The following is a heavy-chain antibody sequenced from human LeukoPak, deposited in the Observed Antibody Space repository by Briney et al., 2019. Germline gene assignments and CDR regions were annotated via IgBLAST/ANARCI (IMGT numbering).Heavy chain of an antibody. D-gene: IGHD6-13*01. CDR1: GYSISSGYY. J-gene: IGHJ6*03. CDR2: IYHSGST. V-gene: IGHV4-38-2*02. CDR3: ARSIAAAGDYYYYYYMDV. Sequence: SETLSLTCTVSGYSISSGYYWGWIRQPPGKGLEWIGSIYHSGSTYYNPSLKSRVTISVDTSKNQFSLKLSSVTAADTAVYYCARSIAAAGDYYYYYYMDVWGKGTTVTVSS.